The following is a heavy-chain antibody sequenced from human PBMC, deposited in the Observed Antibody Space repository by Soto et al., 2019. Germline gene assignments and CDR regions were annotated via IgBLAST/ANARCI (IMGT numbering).Heavy chain of an antibody. Sequence: PGGSLRLSCAASGFTFSNYGMHWFRQAPGKGLEWVAVIYYDGSGKYYADSVKGRFTISRDNSKNKLYLQMNTLRAEDTAVYYCARDIRSTYFDYWGQGTLVTVSS. CDR2: IYYDGSGK. CDR3: ARDIRSTYFDY. D-gene: IGHD2-21*01. V-gene: IGHV3-33*01. CDR1: GFTFSNYG. J-gene: IGHJ4*02.